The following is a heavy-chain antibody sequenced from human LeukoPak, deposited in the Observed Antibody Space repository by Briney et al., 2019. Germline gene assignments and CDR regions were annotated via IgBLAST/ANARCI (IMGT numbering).Heavy chain of an antibody. Sequence: GGSLRLSCAASGFTFSSYGMHWVRQAPGKGLEWVAFIRYDGSNKYYADSVKGRFTISRDNSKNTLYLQMNSLRAEDTAVYYCASTGPAAMNYYYMDVWGKGTTVTVSS. CDR2: IRYDGSNK. V-gene: IGHV3-30*02. CDR1: GFTFSSYG. CDR3: ASTGPAAMNYYYMDV. D-gene: IGHD2-2*01. J-gene: IGHJ6*03.